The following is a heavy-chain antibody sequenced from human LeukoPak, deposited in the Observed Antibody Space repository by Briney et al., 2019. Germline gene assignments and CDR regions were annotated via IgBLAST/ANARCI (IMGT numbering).Heavy chain of an antibody. CDR1: GGTFSSYA. Sequence: ASVKVSCKASGGTFSSYAISWVRQAPGQGLEWMGGIIPIFGTANYAQKFQGRVTITADESTSTAYMELSSLRSEDTAVYYCARDVDTAMGRNGMDVWGQGTTVTVSS. J-gene: IGHJ6*02. D-gene: IGHD5-18*01. V-gene: IGHV1-69*13. CDR3: ARDVDTAMGRNGMDV. CDR2: IIPIFGTA.